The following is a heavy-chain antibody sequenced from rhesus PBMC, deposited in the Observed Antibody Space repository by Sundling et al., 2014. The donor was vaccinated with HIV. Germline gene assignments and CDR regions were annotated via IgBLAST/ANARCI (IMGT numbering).Heavy chain of an antibody. CDR3: ARVKSGPFSXRFDS. CDR2: ITYHGNT. CDR1: GFSITSSYYY. Sequence: QVQLQESGPGLVKASETLSLTCAVSGFSITSSYYYWNWIRQSPGKGLEWIGYITYHGNTYYNPSLKSRVTISTDTSKNQFSLKLSSVTAADTAVYYCARVKSGPFSXRFDSWGQGVLVTVSS. V-gene: IGHV4-122*02. J-gene: IGHJ4*01. D-gene: IGHD2-21*01.